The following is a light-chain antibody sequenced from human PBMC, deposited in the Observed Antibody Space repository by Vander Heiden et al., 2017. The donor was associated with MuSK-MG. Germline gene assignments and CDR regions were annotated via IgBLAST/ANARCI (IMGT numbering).Light chain of an antibody. V-gene: IGKV4-1*01. CDR1: QSLLYSTNNKYY. CDR3: QKYYRTPPT. J-gene: IGKJ1*01. Sequence: DIVMTQSPDSLAVSLGETATINCKSSQSLLYSTNNKYYLAWYQKTPGQPPHLLIYCASTRESGVPDRRSSSGAGRDVSPPKSSLEAAEDAVYYCQKYYRTPPTFGHGTKVDIK. CDR2: CAS.